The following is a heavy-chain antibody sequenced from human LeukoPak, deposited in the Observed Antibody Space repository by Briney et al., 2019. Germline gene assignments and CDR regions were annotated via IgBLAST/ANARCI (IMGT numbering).Heavy chain of an antibody. D-gene: IGHD3-9*01. V-gene: IGHV3-48*01. CDR2: ITTSSATI. CDR3: AKHANYDILTGPPSGFDP. CDR1: GFTFSSFN. J-gene: IGHJ5*02. Sequence: TGGSLRLSCAASGFTFSSFNMNWVRQAPGKGLEWVSFITTSSATIYYADSVKGRFTISRDNSKNTLYLQMNSLRAEDTAVYYCAKHANYDILTGPPSGFDPWGQGTLVTVSS.